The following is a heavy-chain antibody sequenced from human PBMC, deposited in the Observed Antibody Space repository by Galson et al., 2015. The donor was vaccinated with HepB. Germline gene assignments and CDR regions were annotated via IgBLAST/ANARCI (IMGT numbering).Heavy chain of an antibody. CDR3: VCSPYSTGWSEHFQE. D-gene: IGHD2-8*02. V-gene: IGHV3-11*03. J-gene: IGHJ1*01. CDR1: GFIFGDYY. CDR2: ISGSSGYT. Sequence: SLRLSCAASGFIFGDYYMTWIRQAPGKGLEWLSYISGSSGYTKYADSVKGRFTISRDNAKKSVFLQMNSLRAEDTAVYYRVCSPYSTGWSEHFQEWGQGTLVTVSS.